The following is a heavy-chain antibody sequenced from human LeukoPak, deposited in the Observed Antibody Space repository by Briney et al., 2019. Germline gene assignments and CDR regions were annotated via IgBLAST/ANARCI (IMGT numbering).Heavy chain of an antibody. V-gene: IGHV3-9*01. J-gene: IGHJ2*01. CDR1: GFTVSSNY. CDR3: AKDISLSPRRFDL. Sequence: PGGSLRLSCAASGFTVSSNYMSWVRQAPGKGLEWVSGISWDSGSIGYADSVKGRFTISRDNAKNSLYLQMNSLRPEDTALYYCAKDISLSPRRFDLWGRGTLITVSS. CDR2: ISWDSGSI.